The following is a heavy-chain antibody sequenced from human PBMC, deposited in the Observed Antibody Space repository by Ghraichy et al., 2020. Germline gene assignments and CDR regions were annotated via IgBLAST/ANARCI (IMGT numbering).Heavy chain of an antibody. Sequence: ASVKVSCKTAGYIFTTYGITWVRQAPGQGLEWMGWISPKNGNTDHSQKIQGRVTLTTDTSTNTAYFEMRSLRFDDTAVYYCARDVRGSNFDISAYYSYWGQGTLVTVSS. V-gene: IGHV1-18*01. CDR3: ARDVRGSNFDISAYYSY. CDR1: GYIFTTYG. CDR2: ISPKNGNT. J-gene: IGHJ4*02. D-gene: IGHD3-22*01.